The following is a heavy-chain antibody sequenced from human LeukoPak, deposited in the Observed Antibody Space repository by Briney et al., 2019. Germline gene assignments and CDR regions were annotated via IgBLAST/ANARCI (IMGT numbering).Heavy chain of an antibody. CDR3: ARDRDGNYDILNY. D-gene: IGHD3-9*01. CDR1: GGTFNSYA. Sequence: ASVKVSCKTSGGTFNSYAISWVRQAPGQGLEWMGRIIPILGIANYAQKFQGRVTITADKSTSTAYMELSSLRSEDTAVYYCARDRDGNYDILNYWGQGTLVTVSS. CDR2: IIPILGIA. J-gene: IGHJ4*02. V-gene: IGHV1-69*04.